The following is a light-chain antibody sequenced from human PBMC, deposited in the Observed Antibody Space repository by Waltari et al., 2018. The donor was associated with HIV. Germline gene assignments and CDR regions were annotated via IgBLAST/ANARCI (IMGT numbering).Light chain of an antibody. Sequence: QSALTQPPSASGSPGQSVPFSCTGTSRDVGAYNFVSWYQQHPGQAPKLMIYGVNQRPSGVPDRFSGSKSGNTASLTVSGLQADDEADYYCSSYAGPNHLLFGGGTRLTVL. V-gene: IGLV2-8*01. CDR2: GVN. CDR3: SSYAGPNHLL. CDR1: SRDVGAYNF. J-gene: IGLJ2*01.